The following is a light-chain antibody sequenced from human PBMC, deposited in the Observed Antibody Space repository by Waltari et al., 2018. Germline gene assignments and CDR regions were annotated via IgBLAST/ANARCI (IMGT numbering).Light chain of an antibody. Sequence: IVLTQSPGTLSLSPGDRATLSCRASQSVGRTLAWYQQKPGQAPGLVIYGASIRATGIPDRFSGSGSGTDFSLTISRLEPEDFAVYYCQHYVALPVTFGQGTKVEIK. J-gene: IGKJ1*01. CDR3: QHYVALPVT. CDR2: GAS. V-gene: IGKV3-20*01. CDR1: QSVGRT.